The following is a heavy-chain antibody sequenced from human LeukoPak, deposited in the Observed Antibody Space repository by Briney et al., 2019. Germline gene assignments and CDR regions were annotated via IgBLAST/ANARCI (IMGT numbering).Heavy chain of an antibody. V-gene: IGHV4-39*01. J-gene: IGHJ4*02. Sequence: PSETLSLTCTVSGGSISSSSYYWGWLRQPPGKGLEWIASIYYSGSTYYSPSLKSRITISVDTSKNQFSLKMSSVTAADTALYYCTRQYSSGRGDFDYWGQGTLVTVSS. D-gene: IGHD6-25*01. CDR3: TRQYSSGRGDFDY. CDR2: IYYSGST. CDR1: GGSISSSSYY.